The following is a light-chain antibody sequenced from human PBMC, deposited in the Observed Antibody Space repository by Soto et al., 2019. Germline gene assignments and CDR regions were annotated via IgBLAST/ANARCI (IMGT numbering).Light chain of an antibody. CDR1: QSISSW. J-gene: IGKJ4*01. V-gene: IGKV1-5*01. Sequence: DIQMTQSPSTLSASVGDRVTITCRASQSISSWLAWYQQKPGKAPKLLIYDASSLESGVPSRFIGSGSGTAFTLTISSLQPDDFATYYCQQYNSYSRLTFGGGTKVEIK. CDR2: DAS. CDR3: QQYNSYSRLT.